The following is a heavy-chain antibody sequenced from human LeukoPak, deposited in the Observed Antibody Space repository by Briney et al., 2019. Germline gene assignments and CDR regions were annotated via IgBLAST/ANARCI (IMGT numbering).Heavy chain of an antibody. J-gene: IGHJ4*02. CDR1: GFTFDDYA. V-gene: IGHV3-43*02. D-gene: IGHD3-22*01. CDR3: AKWGPYDSSGSDDY. Sequence: GGSLRLSCAASGFTFDDYAMHWVRQAPGKGLEWVSLISGDGDSTSYADSVKGRFTISRDNSRNTLFLQMNSLRAEDTAVYYCAKWGPYDSSGSDDYWGQGSLVTVSS. CDR2: ISGDGDST.